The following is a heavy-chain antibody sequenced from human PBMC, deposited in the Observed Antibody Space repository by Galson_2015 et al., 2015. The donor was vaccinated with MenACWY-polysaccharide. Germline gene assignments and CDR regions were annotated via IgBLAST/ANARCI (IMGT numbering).Heavy chain of an antibody. CDR3: ARAPYYDSSGYGEWDDDAFDI. CDR1: GFTFSSYA. D-gene: IGHD3-22*01. CDR2: INSDGSST. V-gene: IGHV3-74*01. Sequence: SLRLSCAASGFTFSSYAMHWVRQAPGKGLVWVSRINSDGSSTSYADSVKGRFTISRDNAKNTLYLQMNSLRAEDTAVYYCARAPYYDSSGYGEWDDDAFDIWGQGTMVTVSS. J-gene: IGHJ3*02.